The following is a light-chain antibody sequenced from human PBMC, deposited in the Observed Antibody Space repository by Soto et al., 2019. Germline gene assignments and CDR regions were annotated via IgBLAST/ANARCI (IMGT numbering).Light chain of an antibody. Sequence: ENVLTQSPDTLSLSPGEGATLSCRASQTVSSNYLAWYQHRPGQAPKLIIHGASYTAPGIPDRFSGSGSGADFTLTISRLEPEDFAVYYCQQYNNWPPYTFGQGTKLEIK. CDR3: QQYNNWPPYT. CDR2: GAS. V-gene: IGKV3-20*01. J-gene: IGKJ2*01. CDR1: QTVSSNY.